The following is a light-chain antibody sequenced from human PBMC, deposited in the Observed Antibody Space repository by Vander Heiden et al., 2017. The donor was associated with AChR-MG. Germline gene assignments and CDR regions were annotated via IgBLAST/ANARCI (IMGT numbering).Light chain of an antibody. J-gene: IGKJ5*01. CDR1: RRLGNN. CDR3: QHDKHWLIT. Sequence: DIVMTQSPATLSVSPGERVTLSCTASRRLGNNLAWYQHQPGQAPRLLIYGASTRATGIPARFSGSGSGTEFTLTISSLQSEDFAVYYCQHDKHWLITFGQGTRLEIK. CDR2: GAS. V-gene: IGKV3-15*01.